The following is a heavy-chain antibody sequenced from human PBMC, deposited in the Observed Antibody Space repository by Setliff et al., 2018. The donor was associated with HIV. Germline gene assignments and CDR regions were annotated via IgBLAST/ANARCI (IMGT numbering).Heavy chain of an antibody. Sequence: ASVKVSCKASGYTFRIYGIHWVRQAPGQRLEWMGWINAGNGDTKYSQKFQGRVTITADKSTSTAYMELSSLRSEDTAVYYCARPQWELGVDYYGMDVWGQGTTVTVSS. CDR1: GYTFRIYG. CDR3: ARPQWELGVDYYGMDV. CDR2: INAGNGDT. D-gene: IGHD1-26*01. V-gene: IGHV1-3*01. J-gene: IGHJ6*02.